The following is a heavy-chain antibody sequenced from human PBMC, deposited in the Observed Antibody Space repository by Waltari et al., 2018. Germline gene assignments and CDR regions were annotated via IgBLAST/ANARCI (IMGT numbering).Heavy chain of an antibody. CDR3: AAETATSNYNAFDI. V-gene: IGHV3-48*03. D-gene: IGHD1-1*01. J-gene: IGHJ3*02. Sequence: EVQLVESGGGLVQPGGSLRLSFAASGFTFSSYEMSWVRQAPGKGLWWSSFIKSSGTIMTYADSVKGRYTISRDNAKDSLYLQMNSLRAEDTAVYYCAAETATSNYNAFDIWGQGTRVIVSS. CDR2: IKSSGTIM. CDR1: GFTFSSYE.